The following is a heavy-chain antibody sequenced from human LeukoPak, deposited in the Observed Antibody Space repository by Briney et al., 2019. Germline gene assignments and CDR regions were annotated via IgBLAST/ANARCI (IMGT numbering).Heavy chain of an antibody. CDR3: ARDLGGLGKIDY. J-gene: IGHJ4*02. Sequence: PSQTLSLTCTVSGGSFSSGGYYWSWIRQHPGKGLEWIGYIFYSGTTYYNPSLKSRVIISVDAFKNQFSLRLSSVTAADTAVYYCARDLGGLGKIDYWGQGTLVTVSS. CDR2: IFYSGTT. CDR1: GGSFSSGGYY. V-gene: IGHV4-31*03. D-gene: IGHD7-27*01.